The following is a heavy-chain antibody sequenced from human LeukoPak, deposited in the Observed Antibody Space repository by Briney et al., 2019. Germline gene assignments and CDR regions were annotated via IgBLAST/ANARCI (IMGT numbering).Heavy chain of an antibody. Sequence: GRSLRLSCAASGFTFGSYGMHWVRQAPGKGLEWVAVISYDGSNKYYADSVKGRFTISRDNSKNTLYLQMNSLRAEDTAVYYCAKSPRQNTGYFDYWGQGTLVTVSS. J-gene: IGHJ4*02. CDR2: ISYDGSNK. CDR3: AKSPRQNTGYFDY. CDR1: GFTFGSYG. D-gene: IGHD2/OR15-2a*01. V-gene: IGHV3-30*18.